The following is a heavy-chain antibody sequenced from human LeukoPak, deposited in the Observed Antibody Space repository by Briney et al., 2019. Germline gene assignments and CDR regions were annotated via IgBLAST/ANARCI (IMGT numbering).Heavy chain of an antibody. CDR1: GGSFSGYY. CDR2: INHSGST. Sequence: SETLSLTCAVYGGSFSGYYWSWIRQPPGKGLEWIGEINHSGSTNYNPSLKSRVTISVDTSKNQFSLKLGSVTAADTAVYYCAAYGSGSYYNNRNWFDPWGQGTLVTVSS. J-gene: IGHJ5*02. V-gene: IGHV4-34*01. CDR3: AAYGSGSYYNNRNWFDP. D-gene: IGHD3-10*01.